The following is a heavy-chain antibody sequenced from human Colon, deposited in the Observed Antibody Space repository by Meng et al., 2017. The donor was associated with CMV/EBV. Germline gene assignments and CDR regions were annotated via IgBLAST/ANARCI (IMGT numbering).Heavy chain of an antibody. V-gene: IGHV4-39*07. Sequence: QSQRQESGPGLVKALETPSLPCTVSGWFISGSSYYWGWIRQPPGKGLEWIGSMYYSGNTHYKSSLKSRVTISVDTSKNQFSLRLNSVTAADTAVYYCARTVQWLAPFYYYMDVWGKGTLVTVSS. D-gene: IGHD3-22*01. J-gene: IGHJ6*03. CDR1: GWFISGSSYY. CDR2: MYYSGNT. CDR3: ARTVQWLAPFYYYMDV.